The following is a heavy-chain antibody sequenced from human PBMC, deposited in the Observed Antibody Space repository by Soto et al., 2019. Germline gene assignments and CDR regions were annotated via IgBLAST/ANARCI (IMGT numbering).Heavy chain of an antibody. CDR2: IHGNGDRT. CDR3: ATAPRGLGTCYHVAK. Sequence: EVQLLESGGALVQPGGSLRLSCAASGFTFSSYAMSWVRQAPGKGLEWVSGIHGNGDRTYYADSVKGRSTISRDTSTNTLYLEMNSLRVEDTAVYCCATAPRGLGTCYHVAKWGEGTLVTASS. CDR1: GFTFSSYA. D-gene: IGHD3-16*01. V-gene: IGHV3-23*01. J-gene: IGHJ4*02.